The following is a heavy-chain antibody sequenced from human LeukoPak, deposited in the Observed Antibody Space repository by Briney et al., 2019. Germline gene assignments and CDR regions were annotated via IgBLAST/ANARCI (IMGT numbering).Heavy chain of an antibody. V-gene: IGHV3-48*03. J-gene: IGHJ4*02. CDR1: GFTFSSYE. Sequence: GGSLRLSCAASGFTFSSYEMNSVRQAPGKGLEWVSYISSSGSTRTYADSVKGRFTISRDNAKNSLHLQMNSLRAEDTAVYYCAREIVSAVAGNFDYWGQGTLVTVSS. CDR3: AREIVSAVAGNFDY. CDR2: ISSSGSTR. D-gene: IGHD6-19*01.